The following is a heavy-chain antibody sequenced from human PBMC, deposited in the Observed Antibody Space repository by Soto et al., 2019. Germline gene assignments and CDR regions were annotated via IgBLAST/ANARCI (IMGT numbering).Heavy chain of an antibody. D-gene: IGHD2-15*01. V-gene: IGHV1-69*13. CDR2: IIPIFGTA. Sequence: ASVKVSCKASGGTFSSYAISWVRQAPGQGLEWMGGIIPIFGTANYAQKFQGSVTITADESTSTAYMELSSLRSEDTAVYYCARDAYCGNGPLDYWGRGTLVTVSS. CDR3: ARDAYCGNGPLDY. J-gene: IGHJ4*02. CDR1: GGTFSSYA.